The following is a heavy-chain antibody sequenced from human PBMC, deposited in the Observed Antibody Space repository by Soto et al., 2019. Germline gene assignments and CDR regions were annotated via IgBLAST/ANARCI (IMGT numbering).Heavy chain of an antibody. D-gene: IGHD3-16*01. J-gene: IGHJ4*02. V-gene: IGHV1-46*01. Sequence: QVQLVQSGAEVKKPGASVKVSCKASGYTFTSYYVHWVRQAPGQGLEWMGIINPRDGSTSYAQKFQDRDTMTRDTSTSTVYMELSSLRSDDTAVYYCAREVGAGDRWGNFDYWGQGTLVTVSS. CDR1: GYTFTSYY. CDR3: AREVGAGDRWGNFDY. CDR2: INPRDGST.